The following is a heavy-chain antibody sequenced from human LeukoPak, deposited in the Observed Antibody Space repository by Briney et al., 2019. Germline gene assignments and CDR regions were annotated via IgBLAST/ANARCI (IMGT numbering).Heavy chain of an antibody. Sequence: WASVKVSCKASGYTFTSYAMNWVRQAPGQWLEWMGWINTNTGNPTYAQGFTGRFVFSLDTSVSTAYLQISSLKAEDTAVYYCTRDLTVTTDYYYHGMDVWGQGTTVTVSS. V-gene: IGHV7-4-1*02. J-gene: IGHJ6*02. CDR1: GYTFTSYA. D-gene: IGHD4-17*01. CDR2: INTNTGNP. CDR3: TRDLTVTTDYYYHGMDV.